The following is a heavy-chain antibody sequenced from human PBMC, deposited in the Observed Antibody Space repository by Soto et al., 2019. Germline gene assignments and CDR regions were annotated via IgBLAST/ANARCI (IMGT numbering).Heavy chain of an antibody. D-gene: IGHD4-17*01. J-gene: IGHJ4*02. CDR1: GYTFTRYD. V-gene: IGHV1-8*01. CDR3: ARTDGDLDY. Sequence: QVQLVQSGAEVKKPGASVKVSCKTSGYTFTRYDINWVRQATGQGLEWMGWMNPKSGYTGYGQKFQSRVTMTRDTSISTAYMELSSLRSEDTAVYYCARTDGDLDYWGQGTLVTVSS. CDR2: MNPKSGYT.